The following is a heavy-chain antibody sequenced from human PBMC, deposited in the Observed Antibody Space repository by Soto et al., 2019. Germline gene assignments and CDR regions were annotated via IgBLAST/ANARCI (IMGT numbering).Heavy chain of an antibody. J-gene: IGHJ6*02. V-gene: IGHV5-51*01. CDR1: GDTFSSFW. D-gene: IGHD6-19*01. CDR3: AKSDYIHTSGSLYGLDV. Sequence: GESLKISCKASGDTFSSFWIAWVRQVPEKGLEWMGTINLDDSDTTYSPSFQGQVTISADKSLNTAYLQWNSLKASDTAIFFCAKSDYIHTSGSLYGLDVWGQGTTVTVSS. CDR2: INLDDSDT.